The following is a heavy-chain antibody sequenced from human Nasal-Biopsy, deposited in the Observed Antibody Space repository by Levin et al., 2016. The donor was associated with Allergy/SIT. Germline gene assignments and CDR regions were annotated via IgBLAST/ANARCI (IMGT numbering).Heavy chain of an antibody. CDR1: GFTFSSYG. CDR2: IWYDGSST. CDR3: ARARRGYTYGDWFDP. V-gene: IGHV3-33*01. D-gene: IGHD5-18*01. J-gene: IGHJ5*02. Sequence: GSLRLSCVASGFTFSSYGMHWVRQTPGKGPEWVAVIWYDGSSTYYEDSVKGRFTISRDNSKNILNLQMNSLRVEDTGVYYCARARRGYTYGDWFDPWGRGTLVTVSS.